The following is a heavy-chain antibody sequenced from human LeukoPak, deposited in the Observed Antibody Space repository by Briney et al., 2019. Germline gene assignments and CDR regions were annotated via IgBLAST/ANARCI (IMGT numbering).Heavy chain of an antibody. CDR2: IYYSGST. D-gene: IGHD1-26*01. Sequence: LETLSLNCTVSGGSMRSNYWSLIRQPPGKGLEWIGNIYYSGSTNYNPSLKSRVTISIDPSKNQFSLKLSSVTAADTAIYYCVKDNGRWFDPWGQGTLVIVSS. V-gene: IGHV4-59*01. CDR1: GGSMRSNY. CDR3: VKDNGRWFDP. J-gene: IGHJ5*02.